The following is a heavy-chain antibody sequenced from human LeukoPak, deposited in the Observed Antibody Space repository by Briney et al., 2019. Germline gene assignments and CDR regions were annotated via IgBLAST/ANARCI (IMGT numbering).Heavy chain of an antibody. V-gene: IGHV3-21*01. CDR1: GFTFSSYS. CDR2: ISSSSYI. Sequence: GGSLRLSCAASGFTFSSYSMNWVRQAPGKGLEWASSISSSSYIYYADSVKGRFTISRDNSKNTLYLQMNSLRAEDTAVYYCAREYCSSTSCYGYYYYGMDVWGQGTTVTVSS. D-gene: IGHD2-2*01. J-gene: IGHJ6*02. CDR3: AREYCSSTSCYGYYYYGMDV.